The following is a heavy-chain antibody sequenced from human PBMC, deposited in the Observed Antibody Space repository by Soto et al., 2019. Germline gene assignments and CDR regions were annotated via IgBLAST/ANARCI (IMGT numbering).Heavy chain of an antibody. J-gene: IGHJ5*02. CDR3: ARGGGSRHYCTNGVCTQRGWFDP. CDR1: GGSFSCYY. D-gene: IGHD2-8*01. CDR2: INRSGST. V-gene: IGHV4-34*01. Sequence: TSETLSLTCAVYGGSFSCYYWSWIGQAPGKGLEWIGEINRSGSTNYNPSLKSRVTISVDTSKNQFSLKLSSVTAAGTAVYYCARGGGSRHYCTNGVCTQRGWFDPWGQGTLVTVSS.